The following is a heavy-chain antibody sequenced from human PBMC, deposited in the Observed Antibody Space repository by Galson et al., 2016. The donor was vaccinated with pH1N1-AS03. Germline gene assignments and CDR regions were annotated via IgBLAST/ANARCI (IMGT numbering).Heavy chain of an antibody. Sequence: SLRLSCAASGFTFSNYWMSWVRQAPWRGLEWVATTNQDGSEKYFVDSVKGRFTISRDDAKNSLYLQMNSLRDEDSALYYCARDPSGDRSGWYYFDYWGQGTLVTVSS. CDR1: GFTFSNYW. V-gene: IGHV3-7*03. D-gene: IGHD6-19*01. CDR3: ARDPSGDRSGWYYFDY. CDR2: TNQDGSEK. J-gene: IGHJ4*02.